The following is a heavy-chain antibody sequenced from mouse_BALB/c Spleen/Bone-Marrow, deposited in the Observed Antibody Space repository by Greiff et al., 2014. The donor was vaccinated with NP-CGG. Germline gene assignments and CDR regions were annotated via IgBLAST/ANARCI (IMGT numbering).Heavy chain of an antibody. V-gene: IGHV2-9*02. CDR1: GFSLSNYG. CDR3: ARYYGSSDSWFAY. Sequence: VMLVESGPGLVAPSQSLPITCTVSGFSLSNYGVHWVRQPPGKGLEWLGVIWAGGSTNYNSALMSRLSINKDNSKSQVFLKMNSLQPDDTAMYYCARYYGSSDSWFAYWGQGTLVTVSA. D-gene: IGHD1-1*01. CDR2: IWAGGST. J-gene: IGHJ3*01.